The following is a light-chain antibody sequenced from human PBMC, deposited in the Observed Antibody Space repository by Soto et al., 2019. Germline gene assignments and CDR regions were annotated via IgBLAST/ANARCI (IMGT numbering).Light chain of an antibody. J-gene: IGKJ1*01. Sequence: MTQTPLSLPVTPGEPASISCRSSQSLLDSDDGNTYLNWYQQKPGKAPKLLIYAASNLQSGVPSRFSGSGSGTEFTLTISSLQPEDFATYYCQQPYSTVRTFGQGTKVDIK. CDR2: AAS. V-gene: IGKV1-39*01. CDR3: QQPYSTVRT. CDR1: QSLLDSDDGNTY.